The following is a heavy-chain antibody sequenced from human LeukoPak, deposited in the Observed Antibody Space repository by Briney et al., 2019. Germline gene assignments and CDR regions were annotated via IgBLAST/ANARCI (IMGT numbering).Heavy chain of an antibody. Sequence: SETLSLTCTVSGGSISSYYWGWIRRPPGKGLEWIGNIFYSPSLRSRVTISLDTSRNQFSLKLNSVTAADTAVYYCAKSNGYGLVDIWGQGTMVTVSS. V-gene: IGHV4-59*12. CDR1: GGSISSYY. CDR2: IFYS. J-gene: IGHJ3*02. CDR3: AKSNGYGLVDI. D-gene: IGHD3-10*01.